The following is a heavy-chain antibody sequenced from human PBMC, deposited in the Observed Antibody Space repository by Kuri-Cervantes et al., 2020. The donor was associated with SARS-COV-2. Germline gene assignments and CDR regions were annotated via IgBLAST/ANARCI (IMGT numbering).Heavy chain of an antibody. Sequence: GESLSLSCAASGFTFSSYSMSWVRQAPGKVLEWVSSISSSSSYIYYADSVKGRFTISRDNSKNSVYLQMKSLRAEDTAVYYCARDEDYAFDYWGQGTLVTVSS. CDR2: ISSSSSYI. D-gene: IGHD4-17*01. CDR1: GFTFSSYS. V-gene: IGHV3-21*01. CDR3: ARDEDYAFDY. J-gene: IGHJ4*02.